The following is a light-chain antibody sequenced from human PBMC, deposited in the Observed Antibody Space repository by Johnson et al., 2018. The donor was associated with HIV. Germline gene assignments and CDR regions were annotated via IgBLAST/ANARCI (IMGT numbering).Light chain of an antibody. CDR2: DNN. CDR1: SSNIGHNY. Sequence: QSVLTQPPSVSVAPGQKVTISCSGSSSNIGHNYVSWYQQLPGTAPKLLIYDNNERHSGTPDRFSGSKSGTSATLGITGLQTGDEADYYCGTWDSSLSSYVFGTGTKVTVL. CDR3: GTWDSSLSSYV. J-gene: IGLJ1*01. V-gene: IGLV1-51*01.